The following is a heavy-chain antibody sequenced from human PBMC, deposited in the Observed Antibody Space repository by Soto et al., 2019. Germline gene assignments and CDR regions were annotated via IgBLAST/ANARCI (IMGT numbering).Heavy chain of an antibody. CDR1: GFSFSSFS. Sequence: EVQLVESGGGLVKPGGSLRLSCAASGFSFSSFSMNWVRQAPGKGLEWGSSIDSSSTYIYYADSLKGRFTVSRDNAKNSLYLQMTSLRAEDTAVYYCARGNSGYRQDHDAFSIWGQGTLVTVSS. D-gene: IGHD3-22*01. J-gene: IGHJ3*02. CDR3: ARGNSGYRQDHDAFSI. CDR2: IDSSSTYI. V-gene: IGHV3-21*01.